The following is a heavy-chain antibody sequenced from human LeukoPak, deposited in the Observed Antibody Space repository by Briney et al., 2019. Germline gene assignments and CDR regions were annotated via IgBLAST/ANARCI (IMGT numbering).Heavy chain of an antibody. V-gene: IGHV3-30-3*01. J-gene: IGHJ4*02. D-gene: IGHD3-10*01. CDR3: ARDDDYYGSGSQEH. CDR1: GFTFSSYA. CDR2: ISYDGSNK. Sequence: PGGSLRLSCAASGFTFSSYAMHWVRQAPGKGLEWVAVISYDGSNKYYADSVKGRFTISRDNSKNTLYLQMNSLRAEDTAVYYCARDDDYYGSGSQEHWGQGTLVTVSS.